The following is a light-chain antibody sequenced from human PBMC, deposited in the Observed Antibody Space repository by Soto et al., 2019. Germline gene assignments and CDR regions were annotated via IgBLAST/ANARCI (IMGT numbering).Light chain of an antibody. V-gene: IGLV2-23*01. J-gene: IGLJ2*01. CDR1: SSDVGNHNL. CDR3: CSYAGSRIVV. Sequence: QSVLTQPASVSGSPGQSITISCTGTSSDVGNHNLVSWYQHHPGKAPKLMIYEGTKRPSGVSNRFSGSKSGNTASLTISGLQAEDEAEYHCCSYAGSRIVVFGGGTKVTVL. CDR2: EGT.